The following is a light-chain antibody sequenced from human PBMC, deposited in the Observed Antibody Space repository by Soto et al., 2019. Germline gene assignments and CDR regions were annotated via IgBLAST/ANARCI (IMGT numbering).Light chain of an antibody. CDR3: ISYTSSSTLYV. V-gene: IGLV2-14*01. Sequence: QSALTQPASVSGSPGQSITISCTGTSSDVGSYNYVSWYQQHPGKAPKLMIYEVSNRPSGVSNRFSGSKSGNTASLTISGLLADDEADYYCISYTSSSTLYVFGTGTKLTVL. CDR2: EVS. J-gene: IGLJ1*01. CDR1: SSDVGSYNY.